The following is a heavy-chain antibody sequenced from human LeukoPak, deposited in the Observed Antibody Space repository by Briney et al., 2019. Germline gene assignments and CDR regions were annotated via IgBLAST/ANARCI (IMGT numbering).Heavy chain of an antibody. Sequence: GGSLRLSCAASGFTFSSYAMSWVRQAPGKGLEWVSAISGSGGSTYYADSVKGRFTISRDNSKNTLYLQMNSLRAEDTAVYYCAKTGMIVVVIADFDYWGQGTLVTVPS. J-gene: IGHJ4*02. CDR1: GFTFSSYA. V-gene: IGHV3-23*01. D-gene: IGHD3-22*01. CDR3: AKTGMIVVVIADFDY. CDR2: ISGSGGST.